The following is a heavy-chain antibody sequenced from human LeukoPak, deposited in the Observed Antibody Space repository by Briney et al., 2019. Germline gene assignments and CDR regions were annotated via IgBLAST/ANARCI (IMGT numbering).Heavy chain of an antibody. J-gene: IGHJ6*02. CDR1: GGSMSNSY. CDR2: MYVSGTT. CDR3: ARENYYDSSGYSEGMDV. D-gene: IGHD3-22*01. V-gene: IGHV4-4*07. Sequence: APLSLTCTVSGGSMSNSYLTWVRQPAGKGLEWIGRMYVSGTTNYNPSLRSRVTMSIDTSKNQFSLRLNSVTAADTAVYYCARENYYDSSGYSEGMDVWGQGTTVTVS.